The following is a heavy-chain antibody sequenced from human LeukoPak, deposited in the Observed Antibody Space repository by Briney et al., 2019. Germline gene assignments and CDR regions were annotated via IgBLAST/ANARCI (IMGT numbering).Heavy chain of an antibody. D-gene: IGHD1-1*01. J-gene: IGHJ4*02. Sequence: PGGCLRLSCAASGFSSSSYWMHWVRQAPGKGLVWVSRISSDGSSTSYADSVKGRFTISRDNAKNTLYLQMNSLRAEDTAVYYCARRGPTGDFDYWGQGTLVTVSS. V-gene: IGHV3-74*01. CDR1: GFSSSSYW. CDR3: ARRGPTGDFDY. CDR2: ISSDGSST.